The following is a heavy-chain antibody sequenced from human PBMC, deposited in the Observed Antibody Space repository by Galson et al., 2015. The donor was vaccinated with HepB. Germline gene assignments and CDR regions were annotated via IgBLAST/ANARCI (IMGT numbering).Heavy chain of an antibody. J-gene: IGHJ4*02. CDR1: GFTFSNYT. CDR2: ISTSTTTI. Sequence: SLRLSCAASGFTFSNYTMNWVRQAPGKGLEWVSYISTSTTTIYYADSVRGRFTISRDNAKNSLYLQMNSLRDEDTAVYYCARDRRVGASGVRGDYFDSWGQGTLVTVSS. V-gene: IGHV3-48*02. D-gene: IGHD1-26*01. CDR3: ARDRRVGASGVRGDYFDS.